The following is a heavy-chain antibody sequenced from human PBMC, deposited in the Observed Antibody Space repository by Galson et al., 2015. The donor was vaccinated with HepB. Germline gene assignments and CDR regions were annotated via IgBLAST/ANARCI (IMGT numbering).Heavy chain of an antibody. CDR2: ISYDGSNK. J-gene: IGHJ3*02. CDR1: GFTFSSYA. CDR3: ARGFDTPDAFDI. Sequence: SLRLSCAASGFTFSSYAMHWVRQAPGKGLEWVAVISYDGSNKYYADSVKGQFTISRDNSKNTLYLQMNSLRAEDTAVYYCARGFDTPDAFDIWGQGTMVTVSS. V-gene: IGHV3-30*04. D-gene: IGHD3-10*01.